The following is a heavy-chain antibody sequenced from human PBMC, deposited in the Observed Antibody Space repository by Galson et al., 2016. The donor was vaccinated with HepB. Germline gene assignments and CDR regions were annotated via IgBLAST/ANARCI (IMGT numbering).Heavy chain of an antibody. CDR1: GITFSNAY. CDR2: IKRKTDGGTT. J-gene: IGHJ4*02. D-gene: IGHD2-15*01. CDR3: TTGSCSGVGCYSFNY. Sequence: SLRLSCAASGITFSNAYMGWVRQAPGKGLEWVGRIKRKTDGGTTYYAAPVKGRFTISRDDSKNKLYLQMKSLNTEDTAVYYCTTGSCSGVGCYSFNYWGQGALVTVSS. V-gene: IGHV3-15*01.